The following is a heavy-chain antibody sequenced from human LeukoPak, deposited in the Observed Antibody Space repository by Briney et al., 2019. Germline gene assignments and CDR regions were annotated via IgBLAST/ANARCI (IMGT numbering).Heavy chain of an antibody. CDR2: IFPSGGEI. V-gene: IGHV3-23*01. CDR1: GFTFSTFA. Sequence: GGSLRLSCAASGFTFSTFAMIWVRQPPGKGLEWVSSIFPSGGEIHYADSVRGRFTISRDNSKSTLSLQMNSLRAEDTAVYYCARDLKGQYQDAFDIWGQGTMVTVSS. J-gene: IGHJ3*02. CDR3: ARDLKGQYQDAFDI. D-gene: IGHD2-2*01.